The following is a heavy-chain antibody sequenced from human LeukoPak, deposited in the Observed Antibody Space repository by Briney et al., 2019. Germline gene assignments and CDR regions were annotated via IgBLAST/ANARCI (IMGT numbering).Heavy chain of an antibody. J-gene: IGHJ3*02. CDR3: TTDHNSGSYEDAFDI. D-gene: IGHD1-26*01. CDR2: IKSKTDGGTT. CDR1: GFTFSNYW. Sequence: PGGSLRLSCAASGFTFSNYWMSWVRQAPGKGLEWVGRIKSKTDGGTTDYAAPVKGRFTISRDDSKNTLYLQMNSLKTEDTAVYYCTTDHNSGSYEDAFDIWGQGTMVTVSS. V-gene: IGHV3-15*01.